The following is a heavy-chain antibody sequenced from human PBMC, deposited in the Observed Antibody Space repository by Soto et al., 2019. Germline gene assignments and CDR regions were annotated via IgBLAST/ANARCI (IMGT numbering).Heavy chain of an antibody. CDR3: AIKLGYFDY. Sequence: GASMKVSCKVSGYTLPDFFMHWGRQAPGKGLEWMGGFDTEEGKTVYAQRFQGRLTMTGDTSTDTRYMELHSLTSDDTAVYYCAIKLGYFDYWGQGTLVTVSS. CDR1: GYTLPDFF. D-gene: IGHD6-6*01. V-gene: IGHV1-24*01. J-gene: IGHJ4*02. CDR2: FDTEEGKT.